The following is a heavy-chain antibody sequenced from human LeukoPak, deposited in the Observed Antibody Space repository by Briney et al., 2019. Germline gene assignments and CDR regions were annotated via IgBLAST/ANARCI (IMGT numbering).Heavy chain of an antibody. Sequence: GASVKVSCKTSGYSFTDYYIHWVRQAPGQGLEWMEWINPKSGRTSSARKFQDRVTMTRDPSISTVYMDMAWLTSGDTAIYFCARADFVDAGPYLIGPWGQGTLVTVSS. V-gene: IGHV1-2*02. CDR3: ARADFVDAGPYLIGP. D-gene: IGHD3-3*01. J-gene: IGHJ5*02. CDR2: INPKSGRT. CDR1: GYSFTDYY.